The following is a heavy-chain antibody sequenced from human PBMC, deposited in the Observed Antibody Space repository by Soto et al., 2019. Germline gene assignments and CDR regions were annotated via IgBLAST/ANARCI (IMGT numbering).Heavy chain of an antibody. CDR3: ARDRYTMVRGPPLSAFDI. Sequence: EVQLVESGGGLVQPGGSLRLSCAASGFTVSSNYMSWVRQAPGKGLEWVSVIYSGGSTYYADSVKGRFTISRDNSKNTLYLQMNSLRAEDTAVYYCARDRYTMVRGPPLSAFDIWGQGTMVTVSS. D-gene: IGHD3-10*01. CDR1: GFTVSSNY. V-gene: IGHV3-66*01. CDR2: IYSGGST. J-gene: IGHJ3*02.